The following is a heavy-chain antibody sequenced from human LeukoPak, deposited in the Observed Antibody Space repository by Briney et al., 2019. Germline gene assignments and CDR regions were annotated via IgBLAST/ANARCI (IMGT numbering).Heavy chain of an antibody. D-gene: IGHD6-19*01. Sequence: ASVKVSCKASGYSFSGHYMHWVRQAPGQGLEWMGWINPTSGGTNYAQKFQGRVTMTRDTSINSAYMELSRLRSDDTAVYYCARESDSGGWDYYYYGMDVWGQGTTVTVSS. V-gene: IGHV1-2*02. J-gene: IGHJ6*02. CDR1: GYSFSGHY. CDR3: ARESDSGGWDYYYYGMDV. CDR2: INPTSGGT.